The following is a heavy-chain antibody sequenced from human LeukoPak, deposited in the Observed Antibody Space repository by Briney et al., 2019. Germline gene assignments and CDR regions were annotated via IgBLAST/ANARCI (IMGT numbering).Heavy chain of an antibody. CDR1: GFTFSSYW. CDR2: VYSGGRT. CDR3: AREAVAVAGHFDY. Sequence: GGSLRLSCAASGFTFSSYWMSWVRQAPGKGLEWVPVVYSGGRTYYADSVKDRFTISKDNSKNTLYLQMNSLRAEDTAMYYCAREAVAVAGHFDYWGQGTLVTVSS. D-gene: IGHD6-19*01. V-gene: IGHV3-53*01. J-gene: IGHJ4*02.